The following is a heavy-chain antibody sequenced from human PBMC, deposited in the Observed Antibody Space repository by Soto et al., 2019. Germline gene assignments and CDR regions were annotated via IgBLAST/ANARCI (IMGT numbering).Heavy chain of an antibody. Sequence: QVQLQESGPGLVKPSQTLSLTCTVSGGSISSGGYYWSWIRQHPGKGLEWIGSIYDSGRTYYNPSLKSRVTISVDTSKNPFSPKLASMTAADTAVYYCARGGTRAYFHHWGQGTLVTVSS. CDR2: IYDSGRT. J-gene: IGHJ1*01. D-gene: IGHD1-1*01. CDR1: GGSISSGGYY. V-gene: IGHV4-31*03. CDR3: ARGGTRAYFHH.